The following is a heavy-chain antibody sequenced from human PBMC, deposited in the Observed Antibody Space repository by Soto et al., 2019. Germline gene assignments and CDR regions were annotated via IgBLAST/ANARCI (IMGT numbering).Heavy chain of an antibody. J-gene: IGHJ6*02. D-gene: IGHD2-2*01. Sequence: PSETLSLTCTVSGGSISSSSYYWGWIRQPPGKGLEWIGSIFYSGTTYYNPSLKSRVTISVDTSKNQFSLKLSSVTAADTAVYYCGALCSSTWCYGMDVWGQGTTVTVSS. V-gene: IGHV4-39*07. CDR3: GALCSSTWCYGMDV. CDR2: IFYSGTT. CDR1: GGSISSSSYY.